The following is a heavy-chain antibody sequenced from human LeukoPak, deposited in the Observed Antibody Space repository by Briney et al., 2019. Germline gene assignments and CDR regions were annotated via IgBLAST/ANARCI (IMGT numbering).Heavy chain of an antibody. V-gene: IGHV4-61*02. CDR3: ARGRRYGAFDI. J-gene: IGHJ3*02. Sequence: SETLSLTCTVSGGSISSGSYYWGWIRQPPGKGLEWIGRIYTSGSTNYNPSLKSRVTISVDTSKNQFSLKLSSVTAADTAVYYCARGRRYGAFDIWGQGTMVTVSS. D-gene: IGHD1-14*01. CDR2: IYTSGST. CDR1: GGSISSGSYY.